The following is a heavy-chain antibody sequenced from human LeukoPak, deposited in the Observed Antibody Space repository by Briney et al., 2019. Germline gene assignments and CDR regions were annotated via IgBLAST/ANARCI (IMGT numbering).Heavy chain of an antibody. V-gene: IGHV3-48*01. J-gene: IGHJ4*02. Sequence: PGGSLRLSCAASGFTFSSYSMNWVRQAPGKGLEWVSYISSSSSAIYHADSVKGRFTISRDNAKNSLYLQMNSLRAEDTAVYYCARAAGGDYWGQGTLVTVSS. CDR2: ISSSSSAI. CDR3: ARAAGGDY. D-gene: IGHD2-8*02. CDR1: GFTFSSYS.